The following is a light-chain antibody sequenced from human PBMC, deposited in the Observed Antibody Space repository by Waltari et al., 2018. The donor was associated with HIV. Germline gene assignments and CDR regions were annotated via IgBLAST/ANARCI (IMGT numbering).Light chain of an antibody. Sequence: QSVLTQPPSASGTPGQRVTISCSGSSSNIGDNTVNWYQQLPGTAPKLLIYTNTQRPSGVPDRFSGSKSGTSASLASRGLQSEDEADYYCATWDDSLNGHVVFGGGTKLTVL. J-gene: IGLJ2*01. CDR1: SSNIGDNT. CDR2: TNT. V-gene: IGLV1-44*01. CDR3: ATWDDSLNGHVV.